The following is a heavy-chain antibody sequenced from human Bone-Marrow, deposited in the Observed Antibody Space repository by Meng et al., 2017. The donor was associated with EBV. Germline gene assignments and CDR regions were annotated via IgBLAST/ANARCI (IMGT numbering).Heavy chain of an antibody. D-gene: IGHD6-13*01. CDR3: AREYSSSWESSVDC. CDR2: ISSSSSYI. V-gene: IGHV3-21*01. CDR1: GFTFSSYS. J-gene: IGHJ4*02. Sequence: EVQLVESGGGLVKPGGSLRLSCAASGFTFSSYSMNWVRQAPGKGLEWVSSISSSSSYIYYADSVKGRFTISRDNAKNSLYLQMNSLRAEDTAVYYCAREYSSSWESSVDCWGQGTLVTVSS.